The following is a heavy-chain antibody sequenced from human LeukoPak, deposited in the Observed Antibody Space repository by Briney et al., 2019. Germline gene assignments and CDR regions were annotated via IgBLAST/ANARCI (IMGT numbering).Heavy chain of an antibody. CDR1: GYTFTSYG. D-gene: IGHD3-9*01. CDR2: ISAYNGNT. CDR3: ARVFSAGYWGFLAGVVRPLDY. V-gene: IGHV1-18*01. Sequence: GASVKVSCKASGYTFTSYGISWVRQAPGQGLEWMGWISAYNGNTNYAQKLQGRVAMTTDTSTSTAYMELRSLRSDDTAVYYCARVFSAGYWGFLAGVVRPLDYWGQGTLVTVSS. J-gene: IGHJ4*02.